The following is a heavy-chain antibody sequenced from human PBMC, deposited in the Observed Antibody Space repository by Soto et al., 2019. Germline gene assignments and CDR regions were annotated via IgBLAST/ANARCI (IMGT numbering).Heavy chain of an antibody. CDR3: ARGVGLYYYDSSGSPRQDYGMDV. CDR1: GFTFSSYA. D-gene: IGHD3-22*01. V-gene: IGHV3-53*01. Sequence: PGGSLRLSCAASGFTFSSYAMSWVRQAPGKGLEWVSVIYSGGSTYYADSVKGRFTISRDNSKNTLYLQMNSLRAEDTAVYYCARGVGLYYYDSSGSPRQDYGMDVWGQGTTVTVSS. CDR2: IYSGGST. J-gene: IGHJ6*02.